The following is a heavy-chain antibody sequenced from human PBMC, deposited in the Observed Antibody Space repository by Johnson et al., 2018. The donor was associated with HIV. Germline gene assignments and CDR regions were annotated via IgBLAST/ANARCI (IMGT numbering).Heavy chain of an antibody. CDR3: AKGDDYYDSSGYYRQGTFDI. CDR1: GFSNYD. V-gene: IGHV3-30*18. J-gene: IGHJ3*02. D-gene: IGHD3-22*01. CDR2: ISYDGNNK. Sequence: GVVQPGRSLRLSCAASGFSNYDMHWVRQAPGRGLEWVSSISYDGNNKFQADSVKGRFTISRANSKNTLYLQMNSLRAEDTAVYYCAKGDDYYDSSGYYRQGTFDIWGQGTMVTGSS.